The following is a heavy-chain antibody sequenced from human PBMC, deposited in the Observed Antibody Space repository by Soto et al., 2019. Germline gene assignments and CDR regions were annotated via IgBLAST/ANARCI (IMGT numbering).Heavy chain of an antibody. CDR2: IYYSGST. V-gene: IGHV4-31*03. Sequence: SETLSLTCTVSGGSISSGGYYWSWIRQHPGKGLEWIGYIYYSGSTYYNPSLKSRVTISVDTSKNQFSLKLSSVTAADTAVYYCARMYCSGDSCYPSYFDYWGQGTLVTVSS. CDR1: GGSISSGGYY. J-gene: IGHJ4*02. CDR3: ARMYCSGDSCYPSYFDY. D-gene: IGHD2-15*01.